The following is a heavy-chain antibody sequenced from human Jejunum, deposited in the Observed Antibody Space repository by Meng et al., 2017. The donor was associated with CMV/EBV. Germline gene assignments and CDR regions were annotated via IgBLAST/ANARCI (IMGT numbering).Heavy chain of an antibody. CDR3: ARSPGFWFLDY. CDR1: GDSLSRNLW. J-gene: IGHJ4*02. V-gene: IGHV4-4*01. CDR2: ISYSGST. Sequence: AVSGDSLSRNLWWSWVRQPPGKGLEWIGEISYSGSTKYNPSLQRRGTISSDTTNNRFSLRLNSVTAADTGVYFCARSPGFWFLDYWGRGTLVTVSS. D-gene: IGHD3-10*01.